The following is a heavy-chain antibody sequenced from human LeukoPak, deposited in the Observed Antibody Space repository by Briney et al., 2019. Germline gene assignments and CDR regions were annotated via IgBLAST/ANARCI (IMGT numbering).Heavy chain of an antibody. V-gene: IGHV4-39*06. CDR1: GGSISSSSYY. CDR2: IYYSGST. CDR3: ARVLASYYYYYYMDV. J-gene: IGHJ6*03. Sequence: SETLSLTCTVSGGSISSSSYYWGWIRQPPGKGLEWIGSIYYSGSTYYNPSLKSRVTISVDTSKNQFTLKLSSVTAADTAVYYCARVLASYYYYYYMDVWGKGTTVTVSS.